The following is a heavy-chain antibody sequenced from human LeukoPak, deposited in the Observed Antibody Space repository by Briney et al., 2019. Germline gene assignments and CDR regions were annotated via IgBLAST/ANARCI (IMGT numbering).Heavy chain of an antibody. V-gene: IGHV3-21*01. J-gene: IGHJ3*02. CDR3: ARWGTRDSFDI. CDR2: ISTSSSYI. CDR1: GFTFSTYS. D-gene: IGHD3-16*01. Sequence: PGGSLRLSCAASGFTFSTYSMNWVRQAPGEGLEWVSSISTSSSYIYYADSVKGRFTISRDNAKNSLYLQLNSLRAEDTAVYYCARWGTRDSFDIWGQGTMVTVSS.